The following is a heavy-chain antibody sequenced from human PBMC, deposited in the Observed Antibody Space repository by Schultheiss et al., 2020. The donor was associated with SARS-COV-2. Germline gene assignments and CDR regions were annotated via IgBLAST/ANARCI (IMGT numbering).Heavy chain of an antibody. D-gene: IGHD6-13*01. Sequence: SETLSLTCTVSGGSMSSYYWSWIRQPPGKGLEWIGSIYHSGSTYYNPSLKSRVIMSVDTSKNQFSLKLSSVTAADTAVYYCARALSPIAAAGTGWFDPWGQGTLVTVSS. J-gene: IGHJ5*02. CDR1: GGSMSSYY. CDR2: IYHSGST. V-gene: IGHV4-59*04. CDR3: ARALSPIAAAGTGWFDP.